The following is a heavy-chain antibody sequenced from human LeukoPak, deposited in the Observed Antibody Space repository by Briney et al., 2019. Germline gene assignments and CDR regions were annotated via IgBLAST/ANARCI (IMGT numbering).Heavy chain of an antibody. CDR2: ISSSGSTI. Sequence: GGSLRPSCAASGFTSSSYEMNWVRQAPGKGLEWVSYISSSGSTIYYADSVKGRFTISRDNAKNSLYLQMNSLRAEDTAVYYCARDRQYWEQLDYWGKGTLVTVSS. CDR3: ARDRQYWEQLDY. V-gene: IGHV3-48*03. D-gene: IGHD1-26*01. CDR1: GFTSSSYE. J-gene: IGHJ4*02.